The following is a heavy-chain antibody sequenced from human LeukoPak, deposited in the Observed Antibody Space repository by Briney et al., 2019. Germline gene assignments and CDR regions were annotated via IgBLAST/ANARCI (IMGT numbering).Heavy chain of an antibody. CDR1: GGSISSGSYD. CDR2: IYTSGST. J-gene: IGHJ3*02. V-gene: IGHV4-61*02. Sequence: SQTLSLTCTVSGGSISSGSYDWSWIRQPAGKGLEWIGRIYTSGSTNYNPSLKSRVAISLDTSKNQFSLKLSSVTAADTAVYYCARLGPGGGIWGQGTMVTVSS. CDR3: ARLGPGGGI. D-gene: IGHD3-16*01.